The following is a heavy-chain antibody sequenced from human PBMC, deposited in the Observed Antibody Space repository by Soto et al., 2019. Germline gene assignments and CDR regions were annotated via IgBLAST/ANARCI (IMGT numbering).Heavy chain of an antibody. D-gene: IGHD1-1*01. J-gene: IGHJ3*01. CDR2: IVPLYPTT. CDR1: GGAFSSYG. Sequence: QVQLVQSGAEVKKPGSSVKVSCRAAGGAFSSYGFSWVRQAPGQGLEWVGGIVPLYPTTNYAQRFQGRVRITADESTSTAYMEVSSLRSDDTAIYYCARTIGTQLVSDGFDVWGQGTKVPVSS. CDR3: ARTIGTQLVSDGFDV. V-gene: IGHV1-69*01.